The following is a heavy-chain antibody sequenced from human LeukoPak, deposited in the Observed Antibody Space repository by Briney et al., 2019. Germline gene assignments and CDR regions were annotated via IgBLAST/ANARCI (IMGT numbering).Heavy chain of an antibody. CDR3: ARGAGSSGWYFLTRYYYYMDV. CDR1: GYTFTGYY. D-gene: IGHD6-19*01. CDR2: MNPNSGNT. J-gene: IGHJ6*03. V-gene: IGHV1-8*02. Sequence: ASVKVSCKASGYTFTGYYMHWVRQATGQGLEWMGWMNPNSGNTGYAQKFQGRVTMTRNTSISTAYMELSSLRSEDTAVYYCARGAGSSGWYFLTRYYYYMDVWGKGTTVTVSS.